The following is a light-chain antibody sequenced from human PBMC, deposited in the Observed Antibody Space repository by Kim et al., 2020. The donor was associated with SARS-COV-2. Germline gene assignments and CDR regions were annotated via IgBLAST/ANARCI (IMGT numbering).Light chain of an antibody. Sequence: VKLTCTLSSGHSSYIIAWHQQQPGKAPRYLMKLEGSGSYNKGSGVPDRFSGSSSGADRYLIISNLQSEDEADYYCETWDSKTHWVFGGGTKLTVL. CDR2: LEGSGSY. V-gene: IGLV4-60*03. CDR1: SGHSSYI. J-gene: IGLJ3*02. CDR3: ETWDSKTHWV.